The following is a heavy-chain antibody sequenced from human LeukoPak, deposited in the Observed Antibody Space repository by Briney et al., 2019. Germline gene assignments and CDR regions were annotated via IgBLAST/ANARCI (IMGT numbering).Heavy chain of an antibody. D-gene: IGHD3-16*01. Sequence: SETLSLTCTVSGAPISSYYWSWIPQPTGKGLEWIVYIYYSGSTNYNHSLKSRVTISIDTSKNQFSLCLSSVTAADTAVYYCARVFWGQLHAFDFWGQGTIVTVS. CDR2: IYYSGST. CDR3: ARVFWGQLHAFDF. J-gene: IGHJ3*01. CDR1: GAPISSYY. V-gene: IGHV4-59*13.